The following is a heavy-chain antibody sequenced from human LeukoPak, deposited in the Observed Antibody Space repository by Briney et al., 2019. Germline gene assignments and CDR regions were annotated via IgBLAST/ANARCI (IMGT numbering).Heavy chain of an antibody. D-gene: IGHD4-17*01. CDR2: ISSSSSYI. J-gene: IGHJ4*02. V-gene: IGHV3-21*01. CDR1: GFTFSSYS. Sequence: PGGSLRLSCAASGFTFSSYSMNWGRQAPGKGLEWGSSISSSSSYIYYADSVKGRFTISRDNAKNSLYLQMNSLRAEDTAVYYCARDNYGDYIIDYWGQGTLVTVSS. CDR3: ARDNYGDYIIDY.